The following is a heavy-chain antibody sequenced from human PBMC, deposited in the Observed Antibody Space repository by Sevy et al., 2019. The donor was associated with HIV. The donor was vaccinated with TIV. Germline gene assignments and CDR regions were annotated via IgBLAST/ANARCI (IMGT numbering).Heavy chain of an antibody. V-gene: IGHV1-18*01. D-gene: IGHD6-13*01. CDR3: ARGWYSSSGYPLDAGSNFDY. Sequence: ASVKVSCKASGYTFTSYGISWVRQAPGQGLEWMGWISAYNGNTNYAQKLQGRVTMTTDTSTSAAYMELRSLRSDDTAVYYWARGWYSSSGYPLDAGSNFDYWGQGTLVTVSS. J-gene: IGHJ4*02. CDR2: ISAYNGNT. CDR1: GYTFTSYG.